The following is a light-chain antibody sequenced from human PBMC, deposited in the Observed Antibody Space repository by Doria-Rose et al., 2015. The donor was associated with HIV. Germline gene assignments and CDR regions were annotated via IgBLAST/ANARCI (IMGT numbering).Light chain of an antibody. CDR3: QQYDDLPYT. J-gene: IGKJ2*01. Sequence: DIQMTQSPSSLSASVGDRLTITCQASQDISNYLNWYQQEPGKAPKLLIYDASNLERGVPSRFSGSGSGTDFTFTISSLQPEDIAAYYCQQYDDLPYTFGQGTNLKIK. CDR2: DAS. V-gene: IGKV1-33*01. CDR1: QDISNY.